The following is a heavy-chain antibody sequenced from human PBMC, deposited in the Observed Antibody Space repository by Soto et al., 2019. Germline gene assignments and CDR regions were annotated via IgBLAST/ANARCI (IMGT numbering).Heavy chain of an antibody. J-gene: IGHJ4*02. Sequence: VRLSCAASGFTFSSYTMNWVRQAPGKGLEWVSGISGNGRFAYYADSVKGRFTISRDDSKKMMFLQMGSLITEDTAVYYCAKSGPTNFFDHWGQGSLVTVS. CDR3: AKSGPTNFFDH. CDR1: GFTFSSYT. D-gene: IGHD2-2*01. CDR2: ISGNGRFA. V-gene: IGHV3-23*01.